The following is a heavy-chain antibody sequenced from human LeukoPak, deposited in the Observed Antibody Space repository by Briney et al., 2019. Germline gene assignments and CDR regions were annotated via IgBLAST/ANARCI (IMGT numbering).Heavy chain of an antibody. D-gene: IGHD3-22*01. CDR2: VSPSGDRT. CDR1: VYTFTNFY. Sequence: ASVKVSCKASVYTFTNFYIHCVRQAPGQGLEWMGKVSPSGDRTIYAQTFRGRVTITKDTSTSTVYMELSSLRSEDTAVYYCARVVLLSSGYYFDYWGQGTLVTVSS. CDR3: ARVVLLSSGYYFDY. J-gene: IGHJ4*02. V-gene: IGHV1-46*01.